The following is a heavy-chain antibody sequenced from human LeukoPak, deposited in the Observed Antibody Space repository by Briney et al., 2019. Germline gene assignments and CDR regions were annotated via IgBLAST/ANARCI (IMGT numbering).Heavy chain of an antibody. Sequence: SETLSLTCAVYGGSFSGYYWSWIRQPPGKGLEWIGEINHSGSTNYNPSLKSRVTMSVDTSKNQFSLKLSSVTAADTAVYYCAREMVVPYGMDVWGQGTTVTVSS. CDR3: AREMVVPYGMDV. V-gene: IGHV4-34*01. CDR2: INHSGST. D-gene: IGHD5-24*01. CDR1: GGSFSGYY. J-gene: IGHJ6*02.